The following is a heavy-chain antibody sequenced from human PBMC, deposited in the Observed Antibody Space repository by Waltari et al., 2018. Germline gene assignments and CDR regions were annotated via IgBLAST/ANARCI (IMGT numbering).Heavy chain of an antibody. D-gene: IGHD3-3*01. Sequence: QVQLQESGPGLVKPSGALSLTCAVPGCSSSRNNWWSWVRQPPGKGLEWIGEIYHSGITNYNPSLKSRVTISVDKSKNHFSLKLSSVTAADTAVYYCAGHDFRHNDYWGQGTLVTVSS. CDR2: IYHSGIT. J-gene: IGHJ4*02. CDR3: AGHDFRHNDY. V-gene: IGHV4-4*02. CDR1: GCSSSRNNW.